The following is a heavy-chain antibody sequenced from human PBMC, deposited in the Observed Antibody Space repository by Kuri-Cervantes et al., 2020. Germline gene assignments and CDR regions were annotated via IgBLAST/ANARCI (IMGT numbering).Heavy chain of an antibody. Sequence: SETLSLTCSVSGGSISSSSYYWGWIRQPPGKGLEWIGNIYYSGGTYFNPSHKSRVSISVDTSKKQFSLKLTSVTAADTAVYYCARGEDYSDSSGFYDDSWGQGVLVTVSS. CDR2: IYYSGGT. CDR1: GGSISSSSYY. V-gene: IGHV4-39*07. CDR3: ARGEDYSDSSGFYDDS. D-gene: IGHD3-22*01. J-gene: IGHJ4*02.